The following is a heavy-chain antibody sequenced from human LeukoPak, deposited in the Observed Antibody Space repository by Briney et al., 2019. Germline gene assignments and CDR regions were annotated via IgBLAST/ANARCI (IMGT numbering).Heavy chain of an antibody. D-gene: IGHD2-15*01. CDR1: GGSFSGYY. Sequence: SETLSLTCAVYGGSFSGYYWSWIRQPPGKGLEWIGFLYRGGSTYYNPSLTSRVTISVDMSKNQFSLKLSSVTAADTAVYYCARLHCSGGSCYWFDPWGQGTLVTVSS. J-gene: IGHJ5*02. V-gene: IGHV4-34*01. CDR3: ARLHCSGGSCYWFDP. CDR2: LYRGGST.